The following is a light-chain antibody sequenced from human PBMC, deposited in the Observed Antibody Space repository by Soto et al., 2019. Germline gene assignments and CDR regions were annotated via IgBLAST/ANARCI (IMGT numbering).Light chain of an antibody. CDR2: AAS. V-gene: IGKV1-39*01. CDR3: QQTHTTPPIT. CDR1: QSIGSY. Sequence: DIQVTQSPSTLSASVGDRVTITCRASQSIGSYLNWYQHKPGKAPKLLIYAASTLQSGVPSRFVGSGSGTDFRLTINSLHPEDFATYYGQQTHTTPPITVGQETRREI. J-gene: IGKJ5*01.